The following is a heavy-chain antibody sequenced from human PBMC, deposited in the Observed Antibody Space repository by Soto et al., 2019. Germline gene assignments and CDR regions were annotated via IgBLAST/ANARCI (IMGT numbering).Heavy chain of an antibody. CDR2: ISAYNGNT. D-gene: IGHD3-9*01. CDR1: GFTFRNYG. Sequence: QVQLVQSGAGVKKPGASVKVSCKASGFTFRNYGITWLRQVPGQGLEWMGWISAYNGNTVHAQEYEGRLTMTPDTSTSTAYMELRTLRPDDTAVQYCARPQNHILTDSYTNDFDSWGQGTRVTVSS. V-gene: IGHV1-18*01. J-gene: IGHJ5*01. CDR3: ARPQNHILTDSYTNDFDS.